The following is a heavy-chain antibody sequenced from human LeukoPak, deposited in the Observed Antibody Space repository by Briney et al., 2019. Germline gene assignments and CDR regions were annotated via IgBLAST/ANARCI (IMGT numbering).Heavy chain of an antibody. CDR3: ARDNSVGDNAWWFDP. V-gene: IGHV1-46*01. Sequence: ASVKVSCKASGYTFTGYYMHWVRQAPGQGLEWMGWINPSGGSTSYAQKFQGRVTMTRDMSTSTVYMELSSLRSEDTAIYYCARDNSVGDNAWWFDPWGQGTLVTVSS. CDR1: GYTFTGYY. D-gene: IGHD1-26*01. J-gene: IGHJ5*02. CDR2: INPSGGST.